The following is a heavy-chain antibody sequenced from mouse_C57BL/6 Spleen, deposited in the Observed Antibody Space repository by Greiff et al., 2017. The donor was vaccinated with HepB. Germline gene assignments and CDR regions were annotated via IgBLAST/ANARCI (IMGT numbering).Heavy chain of an antibody. CDR1: GFSLTSYG. CDR2: IWRGGST. J-gene: IGHJ1*03. CDR3: AKNSDYDPGYFDV. V-gene: IGHV2-5*01. D-gene: IGHD2-4*01. Sequence: QVQLKESGPGLVQPSQSLSITCTVSGFSLTSYGVHWVRQSPGKGLEWLGVIWRGGSTDYNAAFMSRLSITKDNSKSQVFFKMNSLQADDTAIYYCAKNSDYDPGYFDVWGTGTTVTVSS.